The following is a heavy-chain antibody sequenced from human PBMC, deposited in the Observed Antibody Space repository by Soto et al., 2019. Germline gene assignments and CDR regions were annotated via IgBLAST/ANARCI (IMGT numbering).Heavy chain of an antibody. V-gene: IGHV1-18*01. CDR2: INGYTGNT. D-gene: IGHD3-16*01. CDR1: GYTFTSYV. CDR3: ARSWVTGKGGIDV. J-gene: IGHJ6*02. Sequence: QVQLVQSGAEVKKPGASVKVSCKASGYTFTSYVLSWVRQAPGQGLEWMGWINGYTGNTNYAQKFQGRVTMTTDTSTNTAYLDLWTLISDDTAVYYCARSWVTGKGGIDVWGQGTTVTVSS.